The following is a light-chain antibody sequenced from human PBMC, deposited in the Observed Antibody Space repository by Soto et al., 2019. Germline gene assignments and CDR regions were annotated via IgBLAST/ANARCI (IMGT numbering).Light chain of an antibody. V-gene: IGLV4-60*03. CDR1: SGHSSYS. CDR3: ETWDSNTRV. J-gene: IGLJ3*02. CDR2: LEGSGSY. Sequence: QPVLTQSSSASASLGSSVKLTCTLSSGHSSYSIAWHQQQPGKAPRSLMKLEGSGSYNKGSGVPDRFSGSSSGADRHLTISNLQSEDEGDYYCETWDSNTRVFGGGTKVTVL.